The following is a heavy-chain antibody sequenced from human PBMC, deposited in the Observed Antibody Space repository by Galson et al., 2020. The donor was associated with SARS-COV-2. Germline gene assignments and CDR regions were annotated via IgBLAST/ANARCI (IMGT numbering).Heavy chain of an antibody. D-gene: IGHD3-3*01. Sequence: ETSETLSLTCTVSGASISSYYWSWIRQPPGKGLEWIAYIYYSGSTNYNPSLNSRVTISVDTSKNQFSLKLSSVTAADTAVYYCARATIFGVVITSFDYWGQGTLVTVSS. CDR2: IYYSGST. CDR1: GASISSYY. J-gene: IGHJ4*02. V-gene: IGHV4-59*01. CDR3: ARATIFGVVITSFDY.